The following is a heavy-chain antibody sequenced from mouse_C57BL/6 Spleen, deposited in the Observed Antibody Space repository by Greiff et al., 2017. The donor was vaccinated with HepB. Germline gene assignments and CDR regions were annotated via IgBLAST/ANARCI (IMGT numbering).Heavy chain of an antibody. D-gene: IGHD1-2*01. CDR3: APLQRPTGLYFDV. Sequence: VQLQQPGTELVKPGASVKLSCKASGYTFTSYWMPWVKQRPGQGLEWIGNINPSNGGTNYNEKFKSKATLTVDKSSSTAYMQLSSLTSEDSTVYYCAPLQRPTGLYFDVWGKGTTVTVSS. J-gene: IGHJ1*03. CDR1: GYTFTSYW. V-gene: IGHV1-53*01. CDR2: INPSNGGT.